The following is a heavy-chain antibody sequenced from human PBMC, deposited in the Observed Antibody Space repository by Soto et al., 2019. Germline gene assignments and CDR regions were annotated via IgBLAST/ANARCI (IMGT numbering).Heavy chain of an antibody. CDR2: ISGSGIST. Sequence: SLRLSCAASGFTFRSYAMSWVRQAPGKGLEWVSGISGSGISTHYADSVKGRFTVSRDNSKNTLYLQMNSLRAEDTAVYNCAKEPVGPDWYFDLWGRRTLVTVSS. J-gene: IGHJ2*01. V-gene: IGHV3-23*01. CDR3: AKEPVGPDWYFDL. CDR1: GFTFRSYA.